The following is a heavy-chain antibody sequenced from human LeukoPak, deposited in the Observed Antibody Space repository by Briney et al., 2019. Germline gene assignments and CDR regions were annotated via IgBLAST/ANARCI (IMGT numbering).Heavy chain of an antibody. V-gene: IGHV4-59*08. CDR2: IYYSGST. CDR3: ARFHSVWAAAGTTDAFDI. D-gene: IGHD6-13*01. Sequence: IPSETLSLTCTVSGGSISSYYWSWIRQPPGKGLEWIGYIYYSGSTNYNPSLKSRVTISVDTSKNQFSLKLSSVTAADTAVYYCARFHSVWAAAGTTDAFDIWGQGTMVTVSS. J-gene: IGHJ3*02. CDR1: GGSISSYY.